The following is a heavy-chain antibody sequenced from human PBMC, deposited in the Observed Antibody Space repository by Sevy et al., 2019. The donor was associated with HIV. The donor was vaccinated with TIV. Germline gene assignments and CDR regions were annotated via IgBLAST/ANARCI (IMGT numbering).Heavy chain of an antibody. CDR2: IGYDGSNK. CDR1: GFTPSTYG. CDR3: ARDPRMYGDYLLAYLDS. Sequence: GGSLRLSCAASGFTPSTYGMHWGRQAPGKGLEWVAVIGYDGSNKYYADSVKGRFTISRDNSKNTLFLQMDSLRTDDKAVYYCARDPRMYGDYLLAYLDSCDQRTLVTVSS. D-gene: IGHD2-8*01. V-gene: IGHV3-33*01. J-gene: IGHJ4*02.